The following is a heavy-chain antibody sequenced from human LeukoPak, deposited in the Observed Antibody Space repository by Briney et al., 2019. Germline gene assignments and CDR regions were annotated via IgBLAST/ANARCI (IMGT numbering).Heavy chain of an antibody. CDR3: ARGLLSSSSLYFDY. CDR1: GGSFSGYY. D-gene: IGHD6-6*01. V-gene: IGHV4-34*01. Sequence: PSETLSLTCAVYGGSFSGYYWSWIRQPPGKGREWIGEINHSGSTNYNPSLKSRVTISVNTSKNQFSLKLSYVTAADTAVYYCARGLLSSSSLYFDYWGQGTLVTVSS. J-gene: IGHJ4*02. CDR2: INHSGST.